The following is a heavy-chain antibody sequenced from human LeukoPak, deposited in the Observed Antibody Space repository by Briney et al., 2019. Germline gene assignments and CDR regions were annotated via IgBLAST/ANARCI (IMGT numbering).Heavy chain of an antibody. CDR1: GGSISSGDYY. CDR2: IYYSGST. CDR3: ARALSEITGTSYFDY. D-gene: IGHD1-7*01. J-gene: IGHJ4*02. V-gene: IGHV4-30-4*01. Sequence: TLSLTRTVSGGSISSGDYYWSWIRQPPGKGLEWIGYIYYSGSTYYNPSLKSRVTISVDTSKNQFSLKLSSVTAADTAVYYCARALSEITGTSYFDYWGQGTLVTVSS.